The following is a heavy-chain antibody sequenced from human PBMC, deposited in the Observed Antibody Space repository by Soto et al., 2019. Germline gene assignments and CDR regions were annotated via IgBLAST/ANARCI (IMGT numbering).Heavy chain of an antibody. V-gene: IGHV4-4*07. D-gene: IGHD3-3*01. Sequence: PSETLSLTCTVSGGSISSYYWSWIQQPAGKGLEWIGRIYTSGSTNYNPSLKSRVTMSVDTSKNQFSLKLSSVTAADTAVYYCARDSPLGPVYDFWSGPPVGGMDVWGQGTTVTVSS. CDR2: IYTSGST. J-gene: IGHJ6*02. CDR1: GGSISSYY. CDR3: ARDSPLGPVYDFWSGPPVGGMDV.